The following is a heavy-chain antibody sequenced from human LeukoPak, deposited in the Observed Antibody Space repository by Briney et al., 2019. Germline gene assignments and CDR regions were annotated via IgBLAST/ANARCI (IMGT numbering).Heavy chain of an antibody. J-gene: IGHJ4*02. D-gene: IGHD7-27*01. CDR1: GFSLSSNG. Sequence: GGSLRLSCVASGFSLSSNGMHWVRQAPGKGLEWVAVLWSDESNRYYADSVKGRFTISRDISKNTLYLQMTSLRVEDTAVYYCAREDWGSTGHSFGYWGEGTLVTVSS. CDR2: LWSDESNR. CDR3: AREDWGSTGHSFGY. V-gene: IGHV3-33*01.